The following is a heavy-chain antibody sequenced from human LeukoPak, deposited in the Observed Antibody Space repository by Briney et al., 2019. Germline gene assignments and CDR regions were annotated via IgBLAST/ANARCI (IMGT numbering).Heavy chain of an antibody. V-gene: IGHV3-23*01. J-gene: IGHJ3*02. CDR3: ARGLPYPRDSFDI. D-gene: IGHD3-16*01. CDR1: GFTFSSYA. CDR2: ICTSGDCT. Sequence: GGSLTLSCAASGFTFSSYAMTWVRQAPGKGLEWVSAICTSGDCTYYGDSVKGRFTISRDNAKNTLYLQMNSLRAEDTAVYYCARGLPYPRDSFDIWGQGTMVTVSS.